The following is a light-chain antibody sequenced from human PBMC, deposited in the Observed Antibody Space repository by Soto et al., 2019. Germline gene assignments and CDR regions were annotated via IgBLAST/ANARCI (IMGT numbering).Light chain of an antibody. Sequence: DIVMTQSPLSLPVTPGEPASISCRSSQSLLHSNGYNYLDWYLQKPGQSPQLLIYLGSNRASGVPDRFSGSGLGTDFTLKISRVEAEDVRVYYCMQALQTPRTFGQRTKLEIK. V-gene: IGKV2-28*01. CDR1: QSLLHSNGYNY. CDR2: LGS. CDR3: MQALQTPRT. J-gene: IGKJ2*01.